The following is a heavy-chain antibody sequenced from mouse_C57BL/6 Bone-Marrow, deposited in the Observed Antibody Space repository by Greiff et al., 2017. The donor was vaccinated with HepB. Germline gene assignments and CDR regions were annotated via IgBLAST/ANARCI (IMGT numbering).Heavy chain of an antibody. CDR1: GFTFSDYY. D-gene: IGHD1-1*02. J-gene: IGHJ4*01. Sequence: EVQLQESEGGLVQPGSSMKLSCTASGFTFSDYYMAWVRQVPEKGLEWVANINYDGSSTYYLDSLKSRFIISRDNAKNILYLQMSSLKSEDTATYYCARDPLSYAMDYWGQGTSVTVSS. CDR2: INYDGSST. CDR3: ARDPLSYAMDY. V-gene: IGHV5-16*01.